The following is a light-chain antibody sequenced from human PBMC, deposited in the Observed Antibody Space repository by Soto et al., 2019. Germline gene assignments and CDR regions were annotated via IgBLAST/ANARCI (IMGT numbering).Light chain of an antibody. CDR3: QSYASSLSGVV. CDR2: GNS. CDR1: SSNIGAGYD. Sequence: QPVLTQPPSVSGAPGQMVTISCTGSSSNIGAGYDVHWYQQLPGTAPKLLIYGNSNRPSGVPDRFSGSKSGTSASLAITGLQAEDEADYYCQSYASSLSGVVFGGGTKVTVL. J-gene: IGLJ2*01. V-gene: IGLV1-40*01.